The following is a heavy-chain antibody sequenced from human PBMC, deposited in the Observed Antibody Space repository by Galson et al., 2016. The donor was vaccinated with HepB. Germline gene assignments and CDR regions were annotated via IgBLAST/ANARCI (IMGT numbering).Heavy chain of an antibody. D-gene: IGHD6-19*01. CDR3: ARGSGWLLDR. Sequence: PALVKPTQTLTLTCTVSGFSLNTGAVGVGWIRQPPGKALEWLALVYWDGDTRYNPSLRSRLNITKDTSKNQVVLTMTNVDHVDTGTHDRARGSGWLLDRWGQRTLVSVSS. CDR2: VYWDGDT. J-gene: IGHJ5*02. V-gene: IGHV2-5*02. CDR1: GFSLNTGAVG.